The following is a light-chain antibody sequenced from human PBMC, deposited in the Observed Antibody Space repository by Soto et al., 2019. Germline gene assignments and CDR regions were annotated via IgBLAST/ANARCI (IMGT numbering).Light chain of an antibody. CDR3: QQYRSSPRT. V-gene: IGKV3-20*01. Sequence: EIVLTQSPGTLSLSPGERATLSCRASQSVSSSYLAWYQQTPGQAPRLLIYGASSRATGITDRFSGSGSGTDFTLTISRLELEDFAVYYCQQYRSSPRTFGQGTKLEIK. CDR1: QSVSSSY. CDR2: GAS. J-gene: IGKJ2*01.